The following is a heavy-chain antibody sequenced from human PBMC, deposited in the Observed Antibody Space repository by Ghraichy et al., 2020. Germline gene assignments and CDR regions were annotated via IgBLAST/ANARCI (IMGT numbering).Heavy chain of an antibody. CDR1: GFTFSSYS. CDR3: ARDRAPHFDWLNYFDS. Sequence: LSLTCAASGFTFSSYSMNWVRQAPGKGLEWVSSISSSSTYIYYADSVKGRFTLSRDNAKNSLNLQMNSLRAEDTAVYYCARDRAPHFDWLNYFDSWGQGTLVTVSS. CDR2: ISSSSTYI. J-gene: IGHJ4*02. D-gene: IGHD3-9*01. V-gene: IGHV3-21*01.